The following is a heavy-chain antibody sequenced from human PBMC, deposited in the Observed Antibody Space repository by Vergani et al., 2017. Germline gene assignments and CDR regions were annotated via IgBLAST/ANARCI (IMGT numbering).Heavy chain of an antibody. J-gene: IGHJ6*04. CDR1: GGSISSYY. Sequence: QVQLQESGPGLVKPSETLSLTCTVSGGSISSYYWSWIRQPPGKGLEWIGYIYYSGSTNYNPSLKSRVTISVDTSKNQFSLKLSSVTAADTAVYYCAKSPGRVQQGLLDVGGKGTTVTVSS. D-gene: IGHD6-13*01. CDR3: AKSPGRVQQGLLDV. CDR2: IYYSGST. V-gene: IGHV4-59*01.